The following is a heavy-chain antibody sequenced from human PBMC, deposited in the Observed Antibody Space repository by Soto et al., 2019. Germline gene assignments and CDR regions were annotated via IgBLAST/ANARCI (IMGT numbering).Heavy chain of an antibody. Sequence: SETLSLTCAVSGVSLTSGNWWTWVRQSPQRGLEYIGEIFHDGTANYYPSFERRVAMSVDTSRDQFSLKLTSVTAADTAVYFCARLVYDTRLNYMYFDFWGPGTLVTAPQ. CDR2: IFHDGTA. CDR1: GVSLTSGNW. V-gene: IGHV4-4*02. D-gene: IGHD3-10*01. CDR3: ARLVYDTRLNYMYFDF. J-gene: IGHJ4*02.